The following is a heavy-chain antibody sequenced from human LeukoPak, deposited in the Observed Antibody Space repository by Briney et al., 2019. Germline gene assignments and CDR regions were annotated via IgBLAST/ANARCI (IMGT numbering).Heavy chain of an antibody. CDR2: ISYDGSNK. V-gene: IGHV3-30*18. Sequence: PGGSLRLSCAASGFTFSSYAMHWVRQAPDKGLEWVAVISYDGSNKYYADSVKGRFTISRDNSKNTLYLQMNSLRAEDTAVYYCAKQKGYCSGGSCYFDDWGQGTLVTVSS. CDR3: AKQKGYCSGGSCYFDD. J-gene: IGHJ4*02. CDR1: GFTFSSYA. D-gene: IGHD2-15*01.